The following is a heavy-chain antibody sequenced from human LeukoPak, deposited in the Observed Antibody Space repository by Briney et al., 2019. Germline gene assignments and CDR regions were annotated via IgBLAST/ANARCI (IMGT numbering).Heavy chain of an antibody. CDR1: GFTFSSYA. V-gene: IGHV3-64D*06. Sequence: GGSLRLSCTASGFTFSSYARHWVRQAPGKGLQYVSSISSNGDSTYYAASVKGRFTISRDNSKSTLYLQMSSLRAEDTAVYYCVKDRWIDYWGQGALVTVSS. CDR2: ISSNGDST. D-gene: IGHD5-24*01. CDR3: VKDRWIDY. J-gene: IGHJ4*02.